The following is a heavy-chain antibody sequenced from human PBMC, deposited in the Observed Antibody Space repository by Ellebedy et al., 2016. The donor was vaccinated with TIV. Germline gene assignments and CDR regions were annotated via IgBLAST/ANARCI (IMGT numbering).Heavy chain of an antibody. CDR3: ARAVRSGYYMGFDY. D-gene: IGHD3-3*01. J-gene: IGHJ4*02. CDR1: GGSISSSNW. V-gene: IGHV4-4*02. CDR2: IYHSGST. Sequence: SETLSLTXAVSGGSISSSNWWSWVRQPPGKGLEWIGEIYHSGSTNYNPSLKSRVTISVDKSKNQFSLKLSSVTAADTAVYYCARAVRSGYYMGFDYWGQGTLVTVSS.